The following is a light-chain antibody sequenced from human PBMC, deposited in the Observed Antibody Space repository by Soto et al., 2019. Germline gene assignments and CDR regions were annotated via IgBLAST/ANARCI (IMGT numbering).Light chain of an antibody. CDR2: GAS. Sequence: IVLTQSPGTLSLSPGERATLSCRASQSISSSYLAWFQQKLGQAPRLLSYGASSRATGIPDRFSGSGSGTDFPLTISRLEPEDFAVYYCQQYGTSSWTFGQGPKVEIK. J-gene: IGKJ1*01. CDR1: QSISSSY. CDR3: QQYGTSSWT. V-gene: IGKV3-20*01.